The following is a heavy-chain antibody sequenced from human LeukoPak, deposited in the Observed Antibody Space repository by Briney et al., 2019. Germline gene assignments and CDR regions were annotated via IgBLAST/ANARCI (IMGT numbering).Heavy chain of an antibody. Sequence: SVKVSFKASGGTFSSYTISWVRQAPGQGREWMGRIIPILGIANYAQKFQGRVTITADKSTSTAYMELSSLRSEDTAVYYCARDLGAAADYYYYYGMDVWGQGTTVTVSS. D-gene: IGHD6-13*01. CDR2: IIPILGIA. CDR1: GGTFSSYT. V-gene: IGHV1-69*10. CDR3: ARDLGAAADYYYYYGMDV. J-gene: IGHJ6*02.